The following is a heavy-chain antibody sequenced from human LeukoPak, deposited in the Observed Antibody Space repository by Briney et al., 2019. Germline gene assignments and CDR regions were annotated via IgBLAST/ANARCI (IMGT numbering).Heavy chain of an antibody. D-gene: IGHD3-16*01. CDR2: IFHRGIP. V-gene: IGHV4-4*02. CDR1: DYSITNSW. Sequence: SGTLSLTCAVSDYSITNSWWSWVRQSPGMRLEWIGQIFHRGIPNYNPSLKSRVTMSIDKSNNQVSLKMNSVTAADTAVYYCARVMGASWSFYLDVWGKGTTVTVSS. CDR3: ARVMGASWSFYLDV. J-gene: IGHJ6*03.